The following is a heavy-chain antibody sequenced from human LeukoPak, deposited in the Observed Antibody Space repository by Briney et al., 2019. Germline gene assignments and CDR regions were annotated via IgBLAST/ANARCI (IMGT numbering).Heavy chain of an antibody. CDR2: ISSSGSTI. J-gene: IGHJ6*02. CDR3: ASTPAPAAAGYYGMDV. Sequence: PGGSLRLSCAASGFTFSDYYMSWIRQAPGKGLKWVSYISSSGSTIYYADSVKGRFTISRDNAKNSLYLQMNSLRAEDTAVYYCASTPAPAAAGYYGMDVWGQGTTVTVSS. V-gene: IGHV3-11*01. CDR1: GFTFSDYY. D-gene: IGHD6-13*01.